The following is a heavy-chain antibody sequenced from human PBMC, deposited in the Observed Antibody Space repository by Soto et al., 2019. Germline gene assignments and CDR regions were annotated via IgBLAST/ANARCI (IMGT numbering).Heavy chain of an antibody. J-gene: IGHJ6*02. CDR2: ISWDGGST. CDR3: AKDEYSSSSHGMDV. V-gene: IGHV3-43*01. D-gene: IGHD6-13*01. CDR1: GFTFDDYT. Sequence: QPGGSLRLSCAASGFTFDDYTMHWVRQAPGKGLEWVSLISWDGGSTYYADSVKGRFTISRDNSKNSLYLQMNSLRTEDTALYYCAKDEYSSSSHGMDVWGQGTTVTVSS.